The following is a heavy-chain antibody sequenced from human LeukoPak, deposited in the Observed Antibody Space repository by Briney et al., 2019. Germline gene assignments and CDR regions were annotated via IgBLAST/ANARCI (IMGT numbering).Heavy chain of an antibody. D-gene: IGHD1-26*01. CDR1: GGSVSSGSYY. CDR2: IYYSGST. Sequence: SETLSLTCTVSGGSVSSGSYYWSWIRQPPGKGLEWIGYIYYSGSTNYNPSLKSRVTISVDTSKNQFSLKLSSVTAADTAVYYCARVGVGATGGFDYWGQGTLVTVSS. V-gene: IGHV4-61*01. CDR3: ARVGVGATGGFDY. J-gene: IGHJ4*02.